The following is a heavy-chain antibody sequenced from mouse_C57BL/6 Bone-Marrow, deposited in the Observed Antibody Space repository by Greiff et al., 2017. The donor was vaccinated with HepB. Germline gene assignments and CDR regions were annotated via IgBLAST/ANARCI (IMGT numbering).Heavy chain of an antibody. CDR1: GFTFSDYY. V-gene: IGHV5-12*01. CDR3: ARRVYDGFAWFAY. D-gene: IGHD2-3*01. Sequence: DVKLVESGGGLVQPGGSLKLSCAASGFTFSDYYMYWVRQTPEKRLEWVAYISNGGGSTYYPDTVKGRFPISKDNAKNTRYLQMSRLKSEDTAMYYCARRVYDGFAWFAYWGQGTLVTVSA. J-gene: IGHJ3*01. CDR2: ISNGGGST.